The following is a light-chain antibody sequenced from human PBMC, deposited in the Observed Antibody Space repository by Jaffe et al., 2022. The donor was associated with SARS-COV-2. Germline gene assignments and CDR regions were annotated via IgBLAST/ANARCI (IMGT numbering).Light chain of an antibody. Sequence: DIQMTQFPSSLSASVGDRVTITCRASQSINNYLAWYQQKPGKVPKLLIYAASTLQSGAPSRFSGSGSGTDFTLTISSLQPEDVATYYCQKYNSGPRTFGQGTKVETK. CDR1: QSINNY. V-gene: IGKV1-27*01. J-gene: IGKJ1*01. CDR2: AAS. CDR3: QKYNSGPRT.